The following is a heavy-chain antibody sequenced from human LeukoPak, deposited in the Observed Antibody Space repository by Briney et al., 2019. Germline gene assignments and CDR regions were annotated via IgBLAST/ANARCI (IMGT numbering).Heavy chain of an antibody. CDR2: IKQDGGGK. CDR1: GFTFSNYW. Sequence: GGSLRLSCAASGFTFSNYWMSWVRQAPGTGLEWVANIKQDGGGKYYVDSVKGRFTISRDNAKNSLYLQMNSLRAEDTAVYYCARRFGEFLDYWGQGTLVTVSS. J-gene: IGHJ4*02. V-gene: IGHV3-7*01. D-gene: IGHD3-10*01. CDR3: ARRFGEFLDY.